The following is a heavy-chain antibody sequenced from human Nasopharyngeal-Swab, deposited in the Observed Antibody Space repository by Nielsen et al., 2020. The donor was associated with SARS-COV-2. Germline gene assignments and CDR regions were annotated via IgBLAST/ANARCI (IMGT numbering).Heavy chain of an antibody. Sequence: SQTLSLTCSISGDHVSSNSAAWNWIRQSPSRGLEWLGRTYYRSKWYNDYEVPVKSRITINPDTSKNHFSLQLNSVTREDTAVYYCAREGHDPGSFDYWGQGTLVTVSS. J-gene: IGHJ4*02. CDR3: AREGHDPGSFDY. D-gene: IGHD5-12*01. CDR2: TYYRSKWYN. V-gene: IGHV6-1*01. CDR1: GDHVSSNSAA.